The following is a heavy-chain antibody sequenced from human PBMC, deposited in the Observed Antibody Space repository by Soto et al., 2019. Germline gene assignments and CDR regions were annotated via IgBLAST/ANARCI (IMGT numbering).Heavy chain of an antibody. CDR3: AKVERYYYDSSGYYSSPLF. J-gene: IGHJ4*02. D-gene: IGHD3-22*01. CDR1: GFTLSSYA. CDR2: ISGSGGTT. Sequence: EVQLLESGGGLVQPGGSLRLSCAASGFTLSSYAMSWVRQAPGKGLEWVSAISGSGGTTYYADSVKGRFTISRDTSKNTLYLQMHSLRAEDTAVYYCAKVERYYYDSSGYYSSPLFWGQGTLVTVSS. V-gene: IGHV3-23*01.